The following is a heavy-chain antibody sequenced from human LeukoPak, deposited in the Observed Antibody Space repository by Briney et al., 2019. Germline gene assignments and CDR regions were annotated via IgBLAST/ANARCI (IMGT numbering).Heavy chain of an antibody. CDR3: ARDGRYSGSYYLDY. V-gene: IGHV3-72*01. Sequence: GGSLRLSCAASGFTFSSYWMSWVRQTPGKGLEWVGRSRNKANGYTTEYAASVKGRFTISRDESRNSLDLQMNSLKTEDTAVYFCARDGRYSGSYYLDYWGLGTLVTVSS. D-gene: IGHD1-26*01. CDR1: GFTFSSYW. J-gene: IGHJ4*02. CDR2: SRNKANGYTT.